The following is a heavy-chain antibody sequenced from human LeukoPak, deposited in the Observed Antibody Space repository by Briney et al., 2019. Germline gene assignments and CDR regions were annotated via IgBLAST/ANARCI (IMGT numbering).Heavy chain of an antibody. D-gene: IGHD3-22*01. J-gene: IGHJ4*02. V-gene: IGHV3-30-3*01. CDR3: VRDSGFWSPSGY. CDR2: ISHDGTNK. Sequence: GGSLRLSCAASGLTFSIYAMHWVRQAPGKGLDWVAVISHDGTNKYYADSVEGRFTISRDDSKNTMYLQMNSLRAEDTAVYSCVRDSGFWSPSGYWGQGTLVTVSS. CDR1: GLTFSIYA.